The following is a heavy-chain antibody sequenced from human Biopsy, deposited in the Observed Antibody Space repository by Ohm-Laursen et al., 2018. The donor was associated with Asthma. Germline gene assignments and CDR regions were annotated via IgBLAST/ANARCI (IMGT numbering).Heavy chain of an antibody. CDR2: ISVYNGNT. CDR1: GYTFNSAG. Sequence: ASVKVSCKTSGYTFNSAGITWVRQAPGQGLGWMGWISVYNGNTKYAQKLQDRVTMITDTSTSTAYMELRSLRSDDTAVYFCARAVDYSHYYGIDVWGQGTTVTVS. V-gene: IGHV1-18*01. J-gene: IGHJ6*02. D-gene: IGHD3-10*01. CDR3: ARAVDYSHYYGIDV.